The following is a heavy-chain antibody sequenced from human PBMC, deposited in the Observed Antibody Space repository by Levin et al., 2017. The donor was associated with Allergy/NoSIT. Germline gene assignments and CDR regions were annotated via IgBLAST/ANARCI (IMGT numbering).Heavy chain of an antibody. CDR1: GGSFSGYY. D-gene: IGHD6-13*01. V-gene: IGHV4-34*01. CDR2: INHSGST. J-gene: IGHJ4*02. Sequence: PSETLSLTCAVYGGSFSGYYWSWIRQPPGKGLEWIGEINHSGSTNYNPSLKSRVTISVDTSKNQFSRKLSSVTAADTAVYYCARGTGWPYSSSWYSLDYWGQGTLVTVSS. CDR3: ARGTGWPYSSSWYSLDY.